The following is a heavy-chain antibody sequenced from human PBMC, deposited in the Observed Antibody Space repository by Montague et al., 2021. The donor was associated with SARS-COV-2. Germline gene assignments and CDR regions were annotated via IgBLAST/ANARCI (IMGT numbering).Heavy chain of an antibody. CDR3: ARMAMGRGVPLDY. D-gene: IGHD3-10*01. CDR2: IDWDDDK. Sequence: PALVKPTQTLSLACTFSGFSLSTSGMCVSWIRQPPGKALEWLARIDWDDDKYYSTSLKTRLTISKDTSKNQVVLTMTNMDPVDTATYYCARMAMGRGVPLDYWGQGTLVTVSS. V-gene: IGHV2-70*11. CDR1: GFSLSTSGMC. J-gene: IGHJ4*02.